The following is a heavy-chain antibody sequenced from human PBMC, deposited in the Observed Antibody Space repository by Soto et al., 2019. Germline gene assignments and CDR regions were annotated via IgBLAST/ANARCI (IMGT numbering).Heavy chain of an antibody. CDR1: GGSFSGYY. CDR3: ARYTPGVVVPAAMVFDY. CDR2: INHSGST. D-gene: IGHD2-2*01. V-gene: IGHV4-34*01. J-gene: IGHJ4*02. Sequence: SETLSLTCAVYGGSFSGYYWSWIRQPPGKGLEWIGEINHSGSTNYNPSLKSRVTISVDTSKNQFSLKLSSVTAADTAVYYCARYTPGVVVPAAMVFDYWGQGTLVTVSS.